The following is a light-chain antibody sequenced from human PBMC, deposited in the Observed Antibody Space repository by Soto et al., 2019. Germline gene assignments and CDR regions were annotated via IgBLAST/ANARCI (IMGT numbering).Light chain of an antibody. V-gene: IGLV7-43*01. CDR1: TGAVTRGYY. CDR3: MLYCGGAGAV. CDR2: STS. Sequence: QTVVTQEPSLTVSPGGTVTLTCASSTGAVTRGYYPNWFQQKPGQAPRALIYSTSNTHSWTPARFSGSLHGGKAALTLSGVQPEDEAEYYCMLYCGGAGAVFGTGT. J-gene: IGLJ1*01.